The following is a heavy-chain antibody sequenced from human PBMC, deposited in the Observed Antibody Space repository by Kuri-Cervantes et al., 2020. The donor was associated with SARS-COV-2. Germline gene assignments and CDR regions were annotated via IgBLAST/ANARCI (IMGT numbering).Heavy chain of an antibody. CDR2: IYTSGST. CDR1: GGSISSGSYY. V-gene: IGHV4-61*02. CDR3: ARSYVDTAMVISILFDY. Sequence: SETLSLTCTVSGGSISSGSYYWSWIRQPAGKGLEWIGRIYTSGSTNYNPSLKSRVTISVDTSKNQFSLKLSSVTAADTAVYYCARSYVDTAMVISILFDYWGQGTLVTVSS. J-gene: IGHJ4*02. D-gene: IGHD5-18*01.